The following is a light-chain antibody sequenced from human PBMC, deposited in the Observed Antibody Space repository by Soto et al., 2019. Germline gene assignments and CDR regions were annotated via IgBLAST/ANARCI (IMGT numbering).Light chain of an antibody. CDR3: PQLNRYPLN. V-gene: IGKV1-9*01. Sequence: DIQLTQSPSFLSASVGDRVTLTCRASQGISSYLAWYQQKPGQAPKLLIYAASTLQSGVPSRFSGSGSGTEFTLTISSLQPEYFAIYYCPQLNRYPLNFGEGTKVGIK. CDR1: QGISSY. CDR2: AAS. J-gene: IGKJ4*01.